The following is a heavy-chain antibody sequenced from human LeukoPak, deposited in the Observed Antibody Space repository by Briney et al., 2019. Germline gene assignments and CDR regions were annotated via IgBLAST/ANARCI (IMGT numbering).Heavy chain of an antibody. Sequence: PGGSLRLSCAASGFTFSGYSMNWVRQAPGEGLGWVSAIRSSRRSLYYAYSVKGRFTGSRDNAKNSLYPQMNRLRAVVTGVYYCARVISRSWSGRVCYMDVGGQGTTVTV. CDR2: IRSSRRSL. CDR3: ARVISRSWSGRVCYMDV. CDR1: GFTFSGYS. V-gene: IGHV3-21*01. D-gene: IGHD6-13*01. J-gene: IGHJ6*02.